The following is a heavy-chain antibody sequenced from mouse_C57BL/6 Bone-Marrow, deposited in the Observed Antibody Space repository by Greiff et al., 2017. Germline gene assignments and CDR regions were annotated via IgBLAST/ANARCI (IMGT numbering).Heavy chain of an antibody. CDR3: ARRDGYYTPFAY. CDR1: GYTFTSYW. D-gene: IGHD2-3*01. V-gene: IGHV1-64*01. J-gene: IGHJ3*01. CDR2: IHPNSGST. Sequence: QVQLQQPGAELVKPGASVKLSCKASGYTFTSYWMHWVKQRPGQGLEWIGMIHPNSGSTNYNEKFKSKATLTVDKSSSTAYMQLSSLTSEDSAVYYCARRDGYYTPFAYWGQGTLVTVSA.